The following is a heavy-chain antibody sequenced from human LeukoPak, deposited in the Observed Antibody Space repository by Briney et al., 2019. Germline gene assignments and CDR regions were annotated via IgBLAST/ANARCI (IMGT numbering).Heavy chain of an antibody. Sequence: PGGSLRLSCAASGFTFSSYGMHWVRQAPGKGLEWVAVIWYDGSNKYYADSVKGRFTISRGNSKNTLYLQMNSLRAEDTAVYYCAKWLYSGKYWTGKDYFDYWGQGTLVTVSS. D-gene: IGHD1-26*01. CDR2: IWYDGSNK. CDR1: GFTFSSYG. J-gene: IGHJ4*02. CDR3: AKWLYSGKYWTGKDYFDY. V-gene: IGHV3-33*06.